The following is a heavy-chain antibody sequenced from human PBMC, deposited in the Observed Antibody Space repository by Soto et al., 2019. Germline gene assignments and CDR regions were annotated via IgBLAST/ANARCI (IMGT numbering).Heavy chain of an antibody. Sequence: PSETLSLTCTVSGGSINSDSFYWGWIRQPPGKGLEWIGSIYYSGSTYYNPSVKSRATISADTTKNHFSLKLSSVTAADTAMYYCARRQSIDPGSIGRLVYDYWGQGTLVTVSS. V-gene: IGHV4-39*01. D-gene: IGHD6-6*01. CDR2: IYYSGST. J-gene: IGHJ4*02. CDR3: ARRQSIDPGSIGRLVYDY. CDR1: GGSINSDSFY.